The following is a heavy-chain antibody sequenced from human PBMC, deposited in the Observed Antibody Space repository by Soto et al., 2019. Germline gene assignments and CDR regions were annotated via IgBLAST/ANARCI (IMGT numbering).Heavy chain of an antibody. CDR1: GFTFDDYA. D-gene: IGHD6-19*01. CDR2: ISWNSGSL. V-gene: IGHV3-9*01. J-gene: IGHJ6*02. Sequence: EVQLVESGGGLLQPGRSLRLSCAASGFTFDDYAMHWVRQAPGKGLVWVSGISWNSGSLGYADSVKGRCTISRDNAKNYLFLQVNSLRAEDTALYYGAKDRGSGPYYYGVDVWGQGTTVTVSS. CDR3: AKDRGSGPYYYGVDV.